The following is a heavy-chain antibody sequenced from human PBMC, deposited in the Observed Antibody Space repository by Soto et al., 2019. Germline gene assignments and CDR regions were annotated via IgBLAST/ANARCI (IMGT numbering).Heavy chain of an antibody. V-gene: IGHV3-30*18. CDR1: GFTFSSYG. J-gene: IGHJ4*02. CDR2: ISYDGSNK. CDR3: AKDLIPCSSGWSYFDY. Sequence: QVQLVESGGGVVQPGRSLRLSCAASGFTFSSYGMHWVRQAPGKGLEWVAVISYDGSNKYYADSVKGRFTISRDNSKNTLYLQMNSLRAEDTAVYYCAKDLIPCSSGWSYFDYWGQGTLVTVSS. D-gene: IGHD6-19*01.